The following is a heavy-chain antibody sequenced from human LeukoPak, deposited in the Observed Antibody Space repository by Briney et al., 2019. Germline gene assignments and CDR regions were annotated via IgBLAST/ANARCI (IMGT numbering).Heavy chain of an antibody. Sequence: GGSLRLSCAASGFTFSSYGMHWVRQAPGKGLEWVAVISYDGSNKYHADSVKGRFTISRDNSKNTLYLQMNSLRAEDTAVYYCAKGPLTRGLYYFDYWGQGTLVTVSS. V-gene: IGHV3-30*18. CDR3: AKGPLTRGLYYFDY. CDR2: ISYDGSNK. J-gene: IGHJ4*02. D-gene: IGHD2-2*01. CDR1: GFTFSSYG.